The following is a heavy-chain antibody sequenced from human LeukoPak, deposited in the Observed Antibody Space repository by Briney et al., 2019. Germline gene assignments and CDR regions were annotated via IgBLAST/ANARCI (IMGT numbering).Heavy chain of an antibody. J-gene: IGHJ6*03. Sequence: ASVKVSCKASGYTFTSYDINWVRQATGQGLEWMGWMNPNSGNTGYAQKFQGRVTITRNTSISTAYMELSSLRSEDTAVYYCARGPTDPDRYYYYYMDVWGKGTTVTVSS. CDR2: MNPNSGNT. V-gene: IGHV1-8*03. CDR1: GYTFTSYD. CDR3: ARGPTDPDRYYYYYMDV.